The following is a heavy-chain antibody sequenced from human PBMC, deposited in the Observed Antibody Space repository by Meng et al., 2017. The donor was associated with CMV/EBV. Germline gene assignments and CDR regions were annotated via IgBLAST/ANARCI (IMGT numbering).Heavy chain of an antibody. D-gene: IGHD2-15*01. CDR3: ARDPFRQEGGHY. J-gene: IGHJ4*02. Sequence: GESLKISCAASGFTFSSYWMSWVRQAPGKGLEWVANIKQDGSEKYYVDSVKGRFTISRDNAKNSLYLQMNSLRAEDTAVYYCARDPFRQEGGHYWGQVTLVTVSS. V-gene: IGHV3-7*01. CDR2: IKQDGSEK. CDR1: GFTFSSYW.